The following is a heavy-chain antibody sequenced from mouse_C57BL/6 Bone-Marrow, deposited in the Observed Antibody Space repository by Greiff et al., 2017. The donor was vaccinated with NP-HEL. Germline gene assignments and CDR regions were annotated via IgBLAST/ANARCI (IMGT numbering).Heavy chain of an antibody. Sequence: QVQLQQPGAELVKPGASVKLSCKASGYTFTSYWMQWVKQRPGQGLEWIGEIDPSDSYTNYNGKFKGKATLTADKSSSTAYMQLSSLASEDSAVYFCASRGQFAYWGQGTLVTVSA. CDR2: IDPSDSYT. V-gene: IGHV1-50*01. J-gene: IGHJ3*01. CDR1: GYTFTSYW. CDR3: ASRGQFAY.